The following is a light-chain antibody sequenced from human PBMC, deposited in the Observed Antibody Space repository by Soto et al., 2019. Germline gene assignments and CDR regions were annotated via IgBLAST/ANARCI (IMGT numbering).Light chain of an antibody. CDR1: QSVSSSY. J-gene: IGKJ3*01. CDR3: QQYGSSLLFT. Sequence: EIVLTQSPGTLSLSPGERATLSCRASQSVSSSYLAWYQQKPGQAPRLLIDGASSRATGSPDRFSGSGSGTDFTPTISRLEPEDFAGYYCQQYGSSLLFTFGPGTKVDIK. CDR2: GAS. V-gene: IGKV3-20*01.